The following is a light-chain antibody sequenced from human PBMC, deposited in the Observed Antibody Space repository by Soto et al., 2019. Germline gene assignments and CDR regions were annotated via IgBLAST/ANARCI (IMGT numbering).Light chain of an antibody. CDR2: GAS. CDR1: QSVGNNY. CDR3: QQYGSSLLYT. J-gene: IGKJ2*01. Sequence: ESVLAQSPGTLSLSPGERATLSCRASQSVGNNYLAWYQQKPGQAPRLLIYGASSRATGIPDRFSGSGSGTDFTLTISRLEPEDFAVYYCQQYGSSLLYTFGQGTKLEIK. V-gene: IGKV3-20*01.